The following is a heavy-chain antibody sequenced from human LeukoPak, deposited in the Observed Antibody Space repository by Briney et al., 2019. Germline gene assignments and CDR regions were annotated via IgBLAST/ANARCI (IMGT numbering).Heavy chain of an antibody. Sequence: SETLSLTCTVSAGSISSYYWSWIRQPPGNGLEWIGNSYDSGSTNYNSSLKSRVTISVDTSKNQFSLRLSSVTAADTAVYYCARAPGLEWLFKPYYFDSWGQGSLVIVSS. V-gene: IGHV4-59*12. CDR2: SYDSGST. CDR3: ARAPGLEWLFKPYYFDS. CDR1: AGSISSYY. J-gene: IGHJ4*02. D-gene: IGHD3-3*01.